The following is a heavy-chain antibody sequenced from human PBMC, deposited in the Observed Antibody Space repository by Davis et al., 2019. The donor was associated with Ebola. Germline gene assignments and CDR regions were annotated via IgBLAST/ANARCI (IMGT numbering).Heavy chain of an antibody. CDR2: ISYDGSNK. Sequence: PGGSLRLSCAASGFTFSSYAMHWVRQAPGKGLEWVAVISYDGSNKYYADSVKGRFTISRDNSKNTLYLQMNSLRAEDTAVYYCARNQWMWGIAAAVDYWGQGTLVTVSS. V-gene: IGHV3-30*04. D-gene: IGHD6-13*01. CDR1: GFTFSSYA. CDR3: ARNQWMWGIAAAVDY. J-gene: IGHJ4*02.